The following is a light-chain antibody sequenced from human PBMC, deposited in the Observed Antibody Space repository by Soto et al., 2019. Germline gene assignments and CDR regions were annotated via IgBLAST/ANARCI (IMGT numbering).Light chain of an antibody. CDR2: DVT. J-gene: IGLJ1*01. CDR3: CSYAGSYTYV. Sequence: QSALTQPRSVSGSPGQSVTISCTGTSSDVGGYNYVSWYQQHPGKAPKFMIYDVTKRPSGVPDRFSGSKSGNTASLTISGLQAEVEADYYCCSYAGSYTYVFGTGTKLTVL. CDR1: SSDVGGYNY. V-gene: IGLV2-11*01.